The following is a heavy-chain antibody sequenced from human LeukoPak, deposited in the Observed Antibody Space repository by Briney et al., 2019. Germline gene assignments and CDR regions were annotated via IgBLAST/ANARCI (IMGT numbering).Heavy chain of an antibody. CDR1: GFTFSSYS. CDR3: TRDLSGTYYGRFDY. CDR2: INTDGSST. Sequence: GGSLRLSCAASGFTFSSYSMNWVRQAPGKGLLWVSRINTDGSSTNFADSVRGRFTISRDNAKNTLYLQMNSLRAEDTAVYYCTRDLSGTYYGRFDYWGQGTLVTVSS. J-gene: IGHJ4*02. V-gene: IGHV3-74*01. D-gene: IGHD1-26*01.